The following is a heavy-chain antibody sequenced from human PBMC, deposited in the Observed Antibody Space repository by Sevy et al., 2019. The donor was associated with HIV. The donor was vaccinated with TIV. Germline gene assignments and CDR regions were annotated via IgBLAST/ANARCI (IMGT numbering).Heavy chain of an antibody. Sequence: GGSLRLSCAASGFTLSSFWMTWVRQAPGKGLEWVANIKEDGSDKNYLDSVKGRFTISRDNAKNSLYLQMNSLGAEDTAVYYCARDKNHYDRNVYYDAFDIWGQGTMVTVSS. V-gene: IGHV3-7*03. CDR3: ARDKNHYDRNVYYDAFDI. J-gene: IGHJ3*02. D-gene: IGHD3-22*01. CDR2: IKEDGSDK. CDR1: GFTLSSFW.